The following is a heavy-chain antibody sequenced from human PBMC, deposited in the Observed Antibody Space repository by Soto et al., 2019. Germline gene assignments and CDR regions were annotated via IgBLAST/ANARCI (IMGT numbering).Heavy chain of an antibody. CDR2: TYYRSNWYN. V-gene: IGHV6-1*01. Sequence: PSQTLSLTCAISGDSVSSNSAAWNWIRQSPSRGLEWLGRTYYRSNWYNDYAVFVKSRITINPDTSRNLFSLQLNSLTPEDTAVYYCARMVGREADSWGQGTLVTVSS. CDR3: ARMVGREADS. CDR1: GDSVSSNSAA. D-gene: IGHD2-15*01. J-gene: IGHJ4*02.